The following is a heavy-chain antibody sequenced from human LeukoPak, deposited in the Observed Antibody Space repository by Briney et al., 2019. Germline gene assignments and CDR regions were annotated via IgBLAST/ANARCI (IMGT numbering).Heavy chain of an antibody. D-gene: IGHD2-2*01. CDR3: ATEEVVTAAMKDY. CDR2: IYYSGST. Sequence: PSETLSLTCTVSGGSISSSSYYWGWIRQPPGKGLEWIGSIYYSGSTYYTPSHKSRVTISVDTSKTQFSLKLSSVTAADTAVYYCATEEVVTAAMKDYWGQGTLVTVSS. CDR1: GGSISSSSYY. J-gene: IGHJ4*02. V-gene: IGHV4-39*07.